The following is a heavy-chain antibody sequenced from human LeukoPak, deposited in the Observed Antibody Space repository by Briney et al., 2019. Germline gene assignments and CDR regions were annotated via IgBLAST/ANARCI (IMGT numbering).Heavy chain of an antibody. J-gene: IGHJ1*01. Sequence: PGGSLRLSCAASGLTFSSYVMSWVRQAPGKGLEWVSAISGSADSTSYASSVMGRFTISRDNSKSILYLQMNSLRGEDTAVYYCAKPVYDTSGHEYFQHWGQGTLVTVSS. CDR1: GLTFSSYV. V-gene: IGHV3-23*01. CDR3: AKPVYDTSGHEYFQH. D-gene: IGHD3-22*01. CDR2: ISGSADST.